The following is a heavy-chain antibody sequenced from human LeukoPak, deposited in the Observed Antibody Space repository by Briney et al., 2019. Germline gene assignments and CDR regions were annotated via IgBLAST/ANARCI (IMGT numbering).Heavy chain of an antibody. CDR2: IYYSGGT. CDR3: AREAAVRIGYWFDP. J-gene: IGHJ5*02. CDR1: GGSISSGGYY. Sequence: TSQTLSLTCTVSGGSISSGGYYWSWIRQHPGKGLEWIGYIYYSGGTYYNPSLKSRVTISVDTSKNQFSLKLSSVTAADTAVYYCAREAAVRIGYWFDPWGQGTLVTVSS. D-gene: IGHD6-13*01. V-gene: IGHV4-31*03.